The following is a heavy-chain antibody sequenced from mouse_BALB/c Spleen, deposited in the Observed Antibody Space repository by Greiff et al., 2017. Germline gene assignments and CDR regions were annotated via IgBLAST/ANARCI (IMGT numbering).Heavy chain of an antibody. Sequence: VKLVESGPGLVAPSQSLSITCTVSGFSLTSYGVHWVRQPPGKGLEWLGVIWAGGSTNYNSALMSRLSISKDNSKSQVFLKMNRLQTDDTAMYYSARDGYEPYAVDYWGQGTSVTVSS. CDR2: IWAGGST. CDR1: GFSLTSYG. J-gene: IGHJ4*01. V-gene: IGHV2-9*02. CDR3: ARDGYEPYAVDY. D-gene: IGHD2-10*02.